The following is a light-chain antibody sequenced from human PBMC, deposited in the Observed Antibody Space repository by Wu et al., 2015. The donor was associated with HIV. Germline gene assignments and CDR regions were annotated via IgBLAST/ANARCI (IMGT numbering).Light chain of an antibody. Sequence: DIQMTQSPSSLSASVGDRVTITCRASQSISSYLNWYQQKPGKAPKLLIYAASSLQSGVPSRFSGSGSGTDFTLTISSLQPEDFATYYCQQSYNMQSTFGQGTKLQIK. CDR3: QQSYNMQST. CDR1: QSISSY. V-gene: IGKV1-39*01. CDR2: AAS. J-gene: IGKJ2*01.